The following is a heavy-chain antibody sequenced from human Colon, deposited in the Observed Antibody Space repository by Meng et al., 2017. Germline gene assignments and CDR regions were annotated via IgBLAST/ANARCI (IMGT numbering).Heavy chain of an antibody. CDR3: ASGSGDYVAGIGD. CDR2: IYHSGRS. Sequence: GSLRPPCAVSGVSIRSNNWWTWVRRPPGKGLDWIGEIYHSGRSNSNPSLKSRVSISVDKSKNQFSLRLSSVTAADTAVYYCASGSGDYVAGIGDWGQGTLVTVSS. J-gene: IGHJ4*02. CDR1: GVSIRSNNW. D-gene: IGHD3-10*02. V-gene: IGHV4-4*02.